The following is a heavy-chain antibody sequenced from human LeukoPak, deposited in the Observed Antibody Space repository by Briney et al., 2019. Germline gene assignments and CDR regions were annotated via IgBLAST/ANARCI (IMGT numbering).Heavy chain of an antibody. D-gene: IGHD3-10*01. CDR3: ARQARSGIASG. Sequence: SETLSLTCTVSGGSISSSSYYWGWIRQPPGKGLEWIGSIYYSGSTYYNPSLKSRVTISVDTSKNQFSLKLSSVTAADTAVYYCARQARSGIASGWGQGTLVTVSS. V-gene: IGHV4-39*01. CDR2: IYYSGST. J-gene: IGHJ4*02. CDR1: GGSISSSSYY.